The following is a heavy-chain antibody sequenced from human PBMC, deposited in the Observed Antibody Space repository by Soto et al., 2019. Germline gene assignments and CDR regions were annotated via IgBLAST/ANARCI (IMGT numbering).Heavy chain of an antibody. CDR1: GGSFSGYY. CDR2: INHSGST. V-gene: IGHV4-34*01. D-gene: IGHD2-2*02. CDR3: ARKFYYCSSTSCYRGAFDI. Sequence: PSETLSLTCAVYGGSFSGYYRSWIRQPPGKGLEWIGEINHSGSTNYNPSLKSRVTISVDTSKNQFSLKLGSVTAADTAVYYCARKFYYCSSTSCYRGAFDIWGQGTMVTVS. J-gene: IGHJ3*02.